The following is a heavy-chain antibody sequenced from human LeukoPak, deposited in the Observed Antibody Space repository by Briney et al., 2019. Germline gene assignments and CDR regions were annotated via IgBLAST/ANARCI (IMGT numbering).Heavy chain of an antibody. D-gene: IGHD6-19*01. CDR2: IYHSGNT. Sequence: SETLSLTCTVSGYSISSGYYWGWIRPPPGKGLEWIGSIYHSGNTYYSPSLKSRVTISVDTSKNQFSLKLSSVTAADTAVYYCARMDKSTVGYSSGWKKQPRSQSTYNWFDPWGQGTLVTVSS. CDR1: GYSISSGYY. CDR3: ARMDKSTVGYSSGWKKQPRSQSTYNWFDP. V-gene: IGHV4-38-2*02. J-gene: IGHJ5*02.